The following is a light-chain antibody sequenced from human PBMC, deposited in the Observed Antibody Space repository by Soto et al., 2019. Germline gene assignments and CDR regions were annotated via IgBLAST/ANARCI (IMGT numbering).Light chain of an antibody. CDR3: QQYGSSGT. CDR2: GAS. V-gene: IGKV3-20*01. Sequence: EIGLSQSPSTLSLSKGERATLSCRASQSVSSYLAWYQQKPGQAPRPLIYGASNRATGIPDRFSGSGSGTDFTLTISRLEPEDFAVYYCQQYGSSGTFGQGTKVDIK. J-gene: IGKJ1*01. CDR1: QSVSSY.